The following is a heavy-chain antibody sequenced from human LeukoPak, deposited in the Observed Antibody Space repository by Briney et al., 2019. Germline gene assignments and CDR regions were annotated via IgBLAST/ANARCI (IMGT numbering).Heavy chain of an antibody. D-gene: IGHD1-1*01. CDR1: GYTFSGHY. V-gene: IGHV1-2*02. J-gene: IGHJ3*02. CDR3: ARGTEARTNWSVIAFDI. CDR2: LNPSSGGT. Sequence: ASVKVSCKASGYTFSGHYMHWVRQAPGHGPEWMGWLNPSSGGTNYAQGFQGRVTMTRDTSISTAYMELSGLTSDDTAVYYCARGTEARTNWSVIAFDIWGQGTMVTVSS.